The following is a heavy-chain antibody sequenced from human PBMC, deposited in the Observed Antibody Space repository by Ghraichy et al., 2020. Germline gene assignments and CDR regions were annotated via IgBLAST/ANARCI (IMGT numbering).Heavy chain of an antibody. V-gene: IGHV4-39*01. CDR2: IYYSGST. CDR3: ARGFVRGVIIKLPYNWFDP. Sequence: ESLNISCTVSGGSISSSSYYWGWIRQPPGKGLEWIGSIYYSGSTYYNPSLKSRVTISVDTSKNQFSLKLSSVTAADTAVYYCARGFVRGVIIKLPYNWFDPWGQGTLVTVSS. CDR1: GGSISSSSYY. D-gene: IGHD3-10*02. J-gene: IGHJ5*02.